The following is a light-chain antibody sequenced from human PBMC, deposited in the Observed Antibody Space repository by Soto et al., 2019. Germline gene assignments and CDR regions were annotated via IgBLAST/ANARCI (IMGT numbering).Light chain of an antibody. Sequence: DIQMTQSPSSLSASVGDRVTITCQASQDISNYLNWYQQKPGKAPKLLIYDASNLETGVPSRFSGSGSGTDFTFTISSLQPEDIATYYCQQYDNLPFFGGGIKVEIK. V-gene: IGKV1-33*01. J-gene: IGKJ4*01. CDR2: DAS. CDR3: QQYDNLPF. CDR1: QDISNY.